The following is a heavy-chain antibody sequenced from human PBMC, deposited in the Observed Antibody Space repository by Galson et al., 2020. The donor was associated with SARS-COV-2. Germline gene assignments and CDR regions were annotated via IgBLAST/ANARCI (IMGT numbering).Heavy chain of an antibody. CDR1: GRPLSRSRYY. J-gene: IGHJ4*02. D-gene: IGHD1-26*01. CDR3: ARESRWELYFDY. Sequence: SQTLSLTSTVPGRPLSRSRYYWSWIRHPARKGLEWTGRIYISERTNYNPSLKSRVPISADASKNQFSLRLTSVAAADTAVYYWARESRWELYFDYWGQGSLVTVS. CDR2: IYISERT. V-gene: IGHV4-61*02.